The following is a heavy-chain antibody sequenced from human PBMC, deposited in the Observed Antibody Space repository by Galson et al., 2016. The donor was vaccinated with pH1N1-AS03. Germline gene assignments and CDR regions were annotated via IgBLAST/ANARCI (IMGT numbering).Heavy chain of an antibody. CDR3: ARTSLTRDPYSSSWYFDY. CDR2: IYYSGGT. CDR1: GDSISSTNYY. J-gene: IGHJ4*02. Sequence: SETLSLTCTVSGDSISSTNYYWSWIRQPPGKGLEWIGYIYYSGGTNYNPSLQSRVTISIDTSKNQFSLKLSSVTAADAALYYCARTSLTRDPYSSSWYFDYWGQGTLVTVSS. V-gene: IGHV4-61*01. D-gene: IGHD6-13*01.